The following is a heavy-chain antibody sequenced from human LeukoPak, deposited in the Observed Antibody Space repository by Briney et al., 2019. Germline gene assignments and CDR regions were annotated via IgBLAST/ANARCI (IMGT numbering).Heavy chain of an antibody. CDR1: GASISSYY. CDR2: TYHSGIT. V-gene: IGHV4-59*08. J-gene: IGHJ4*02. D-gene: IGHD3-9*01. CDR3: ARAVGSFDWLPLFDY. Sequence: SETLSLTCTVSGASISSYYWSWIRQPPGKGLEWIGNTYHSGITYYTPSLKSRVTISVDTSKNQFYLKLSSVTAADTAVYYCARAVGSFDWLPLFDYWGQGTLVTVSS.